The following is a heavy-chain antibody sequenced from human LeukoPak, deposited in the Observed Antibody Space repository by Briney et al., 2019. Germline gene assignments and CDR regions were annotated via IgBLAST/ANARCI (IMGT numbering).Heavy chain of an antibody. V-gene: IGHV3-53*01. J-gene: IGHJ4*02. Sequence: PGGSLRLSCAASEFTVSSNYMHWVRQAPGKGLEWVSLIYIGGNTFYADSVKGRFTISRDNSKNTLYLQMNSLRAEDTAVYYCAKPGHYYDSSGLSGFDYWGQGTLVTVSS. CDR2: IYIGGNT. CDR1: EFTVSSNY. CDR3: AKPGHYYDSSGLSGFDY. D-gene: IGHD3-22*01.